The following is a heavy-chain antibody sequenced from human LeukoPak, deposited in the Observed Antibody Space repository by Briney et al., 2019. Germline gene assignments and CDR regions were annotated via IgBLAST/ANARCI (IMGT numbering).Heavy chain of an antibody. D-gene: IGHD4-17*01. CDR2: ISYDGSNK. Sequence: GSLRLSRAASGFTFSSYAMHWVRQAPGKGLEGVAVISYDGSNKYYADSVKGRFTISRDNSKNTLYLQMNSLRAEDTAVYYCARDTVTEIMGNYGMDVWGQGTTVTVSS. CDR1: GFTFSSYA. V-gene: IGHV3-30-3*01. J-gene: IGHJ6*02. CDR3: ARDTVTEIMGNYGMDV.